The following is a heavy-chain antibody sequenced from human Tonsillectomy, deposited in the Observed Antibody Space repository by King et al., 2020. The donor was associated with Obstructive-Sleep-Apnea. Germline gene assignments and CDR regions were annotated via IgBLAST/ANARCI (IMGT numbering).Heavy chain of an antibody. Sequence: VQLVESGGGLVQPGGSLRLSCAPSGFTFSSYAMSWVRQAPGKGLEWVSAISGSGDSTFYADSVKGRFTISRDNSKNTLYLQMNSLRAEDTAVYYCAKLATVYYYGMDVWGQGTTVTVSS. CDR1: GFTFSSYA. CDR2: ISGSGDST. D-gene: IGHD4-17*01. CDR3: AKLATVYYYGMDV. V-gene: IGHV3-23*04. J-gene: IGHJ6*02.